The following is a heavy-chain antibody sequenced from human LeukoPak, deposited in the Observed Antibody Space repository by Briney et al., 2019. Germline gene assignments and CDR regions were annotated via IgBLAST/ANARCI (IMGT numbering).Heavy chain of an antibody. CDR3: AKRGVVIRVILVGFHKEAYYFDS. D-gene: IGHD3-22*01. J-gene: IGHJ4*02. V-gene: IGHV3-23*01. Sequence: GGSLRLSFAVSGITLSNYGMSWVRQAPGKGLEWVAGISGSGGSTNYAASVKGRFTISRDNPKNTLYLQMNSLRAEDTAVYFCAKRGVVIRVILVGFHKEAYYFDSWGQGALVTVSS. CDR1: GITLSNYG. CDR2: ISGSGGST.